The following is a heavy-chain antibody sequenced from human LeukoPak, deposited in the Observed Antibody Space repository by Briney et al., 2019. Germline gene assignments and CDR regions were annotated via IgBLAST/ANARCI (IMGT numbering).Heavy chain of an antibody. CDR2: IKYDGSGK. V-gene: IGHV3-7*01. Sequence: PGGSLRLSCAASGFRLSSYWMSWVRQAPGKGLEWVANIKYDGSGKYYVDSVKGRFTISRDDAKNSLYLEMNSLRAEDTAVYYCAKFLRGYGGNYFDYWGQGTLVTVSS. D-gene: IGHD4-23*01. J-gene: IGHJ4*02. CDR1: GFRLSSYW. CDR3: AKFLRGYGGNYFDY.